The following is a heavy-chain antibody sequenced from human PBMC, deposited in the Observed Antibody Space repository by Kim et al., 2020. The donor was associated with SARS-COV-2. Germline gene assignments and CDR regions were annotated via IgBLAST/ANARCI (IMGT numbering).Heavy chain of an antibody. CDR2: FDPEDGET. CDR3: ATDLRSYYGLEGWFDP. Sequence: ASVKVYCKVSGYTLTELSMHWVRQAPGKGLEWMGGFDPEDGETIYAQKFQGRVTMTEDTSTDTAYMELSSLRSEDTAVYYCATDLRSYYGLEGWFDPWGQGTLVTVSS. V-gene: IGHV1-24*01. J-gene: IGHJ5*02. D-gene: IGHD1-26*01. CDR1: GYTLTELS.